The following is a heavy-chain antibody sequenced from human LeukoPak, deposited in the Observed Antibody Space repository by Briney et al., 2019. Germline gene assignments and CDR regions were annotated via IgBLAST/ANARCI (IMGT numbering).Heavy chain of an antibody. J-gene: IGHJ4*02. CDR3: ARVMGISYGFT. CDR2: ISYDGSNK. D-gene: IGHD5-18*01. Sequence: PGGSLRLSCAASGFTFSSYAMHWVRQAPGKGLEWVAVISYDGSNKYYADSVKGRFTISRDNSKNTLYLQMNSLRAEDTAVYYCARVMGISYGFTWGQGTLVTVSS. CDR1: GFTFSSYA. V-gene: IGHV3-30-3*01.